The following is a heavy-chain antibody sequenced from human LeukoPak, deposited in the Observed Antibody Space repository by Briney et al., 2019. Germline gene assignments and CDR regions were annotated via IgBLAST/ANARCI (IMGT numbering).Heavy chain of an antibody. V-gene: IGHV3-30*03. CDR3: ARGLVVGGTGVWAFDI. Sequence: LSGGSLTLSCAASGFTFSSYGIHWVRQAPGKGLEWVAVISYDGSDKYYADFVKGRFTISRDNSKNTLYLQMNSLRAEDTALYYCARGLVVGGTGVWAFDIWGQGTMVTVSS. J-gene: IGHJ3*02. D-gene: IGHD1-26*01. CDR1: GFTFSSYG. CDR2: ISYDGSDK.